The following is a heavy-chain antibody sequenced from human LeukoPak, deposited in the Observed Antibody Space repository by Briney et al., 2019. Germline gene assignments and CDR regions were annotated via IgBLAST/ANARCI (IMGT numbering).Heavy chain of an antibody. Sequence: GGSLRLSCAASGFTFSSYSMQWVRQTPGKGLEWVGIMSNSGENTFYGEAVKGRFTISRDNSMNRLYLQMNSLRAEDTAVYYCATGAYFADWGQGTLVTVSS. CDR3: ATGAYFAD. CDR2: MSNSGENT. CDR1: GFTFSSYS. D-gene: IGHD2-21*01. V-gene: IGHV3-33*05. J-gene: IGHJ4*02.